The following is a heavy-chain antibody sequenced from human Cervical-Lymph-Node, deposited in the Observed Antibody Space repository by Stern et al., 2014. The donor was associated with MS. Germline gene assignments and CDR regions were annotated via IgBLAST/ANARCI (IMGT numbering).Heavy chain of an antibody. CDR3: ARDWSGSSIHLAPAYGGHIRFDP. J-gene: IGHJ5*02. D-gene: IGHD5-18*01. Sequence: VQLVESGPGLVKPSQTLSLTCTVSGDSITSGGYYWSWIRQHPGKGLEGIGSIYYSGATFYNPSLQRRVTISLDTSKNQFSLRLSSVTAADTAVYYCARDWSGSSIHLAPAYGGHIRFDPWGQGTLVTVSS. CDR1: GDSITSGGYY. CDR2: IYYSGAT. V-gene: IGHV4-31*03.